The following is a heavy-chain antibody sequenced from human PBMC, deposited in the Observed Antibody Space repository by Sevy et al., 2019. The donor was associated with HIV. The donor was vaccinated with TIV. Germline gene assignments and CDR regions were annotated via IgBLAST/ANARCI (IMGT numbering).Heavy chain of an antibody. V-gene: IGHV3-9*01. CDR3: AKDKVGHSNGWTEPLDY. CDR1: GFTFDDYA. D-gene: IGHD6-19*01. J-gene: IGHJ4*02. Sequence: GGSLRLSCAASGFTFDDYAMHWVRQVAGKGLEWVSGINWNGGTIGYADSVKGRFTISRDNAKRFLYLEMNSLRIEDTAVYYSAKDKVGHSNGWTEPLDYWGQGIQVTVSS. CDR2: INWNGGTI.